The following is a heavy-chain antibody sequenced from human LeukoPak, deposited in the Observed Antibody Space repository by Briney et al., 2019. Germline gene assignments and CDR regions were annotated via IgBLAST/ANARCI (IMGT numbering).Heavy chain of an antibody. CDR1: GDSISVYY. J-gene: IGHJ3*02. CDR2: IYYSGST. V-gene: IGHV4-59*01. Sequence: SETLSLTCTVSGDSISVYYWRWLRQPPGKGLEYIGYIYYSGSTNYNPSLKSRVIISIDTSKNQFSLKLSSVTAADTAVYYCARDSPPIWGQGTMVTVSS. CDR3: ARDSPPI.